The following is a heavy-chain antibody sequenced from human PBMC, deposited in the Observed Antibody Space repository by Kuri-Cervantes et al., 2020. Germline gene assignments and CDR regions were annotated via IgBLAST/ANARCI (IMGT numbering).Heavy chain of an antibody. V-gene: IGHV4-39*07. J-gene: IGHJ4*02. CDR1: GGSISSSNYY. CDR2: ISYRGNT. Sequence: SETLSLTCTVSGGSISSSNYYGGWIRQPPGKGLEWIGSISYRGNTYYNPSLRSRVTISVDTSKNQFSLKLSSVTAADTAVYYCARGSIRGHFDYWGQGTLVTVSS. D-gene: IGHD2-21*01. CDR3: ARGSIRGHFDY.